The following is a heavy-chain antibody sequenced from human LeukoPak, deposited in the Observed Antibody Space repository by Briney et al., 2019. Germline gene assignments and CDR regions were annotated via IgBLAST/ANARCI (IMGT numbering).Heavy chain of an antibody. V-gene: IGHV3-23*01. Sequence: PGGSLRLSCAASGFTFSSYAMSWVRQAPGKGLEWVSAISGSGGSTYYADSVKGRFTISRDNSKNTVSLQMSSLRVEDTAVYYCANFKGKDGIKDHFDYWGQGTLVTVSS. CDR2: ISGSGGST. CDR1: GFTFSSYA. J-gene: IGHJ4*02. CDR3: ANFKGKDGIKDHFDY. D-gene: IGHD5-24*01.